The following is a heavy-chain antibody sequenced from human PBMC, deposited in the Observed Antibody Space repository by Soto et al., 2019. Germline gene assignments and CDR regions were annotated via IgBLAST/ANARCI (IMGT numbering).Heavy chain of an antibody. J-gene: IGHJ5*02. CDR3: ASWFDFWSGYYL. CDR1: GYTFTSYD. V-gene: IGHV1-8*01. Sequence: LKVSCKASGYTFTSYDINWVRQATGQGLEWMGWMNPNSGNTGYAQKFQGRVTMTRNTSISTAYMELSSLRSEDTAVYYCASWFDFWSGYYLWGQGTLVTVSS. D-gene: IGHD3-3*01. CDR2: MNPNSGNT.